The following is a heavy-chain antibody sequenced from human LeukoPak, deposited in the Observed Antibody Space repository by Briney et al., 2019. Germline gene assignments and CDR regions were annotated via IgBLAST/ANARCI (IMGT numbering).Heavy chain of an antibody. CDR2: IYYSGST. V-gene: IGHV4-31*03. Sequence: PSETLSLTCTVSGGSISSGGYYWSWIRQHPGKGLEWIGYIYYSGSTYYNPSLKSRVTISVDTSKNQFSLKLSSVTAADTAVYYCAGDLESIGLLLYWGQGTLVTVSS. D-gene: IGHD6-6*01. J-gene: IGHJ4*02. CDR1: GGSISSGGYY. CDR3: AGDLESIGLLLY.